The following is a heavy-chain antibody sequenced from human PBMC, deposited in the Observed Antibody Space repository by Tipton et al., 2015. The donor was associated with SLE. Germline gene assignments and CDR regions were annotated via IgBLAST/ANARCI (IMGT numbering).Heavy chain of an antibody. J-gene: IGHJ4*02. D-gene: IGHD2-2*01. CDR3: ARDGRGYCSSTNCPYYFDY. Sequence: SLRLSCAASGFSFSTYGMQWVRQAPGKGLEWVAIIWNDGSYKFYADSVQGRFTISRDNSKKTLYLQMNSLRAEDTAVYYCARDGRGYCSSTNCPYYFDYWGQGALVTVSS. CDR1: GFSFSTYG. CDR2: IWNDGSYK. V-gene: IGHV3-33*01.